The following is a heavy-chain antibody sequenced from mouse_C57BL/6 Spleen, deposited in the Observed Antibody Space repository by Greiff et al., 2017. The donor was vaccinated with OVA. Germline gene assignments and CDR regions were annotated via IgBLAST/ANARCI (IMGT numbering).Heavy chain of an antibody. D-gene: IGHD1-1*01. CDR1: GFTFSSYG. J-gene: IGHJ1*03. V-gene: IGHV5-6*01. Sequence: EVMLVESGGDLVKPGGSLKLSCAASGFTFSSYGMSWVRQTPDKRLEWVATISSGGSYTYYPDSVKGRFTISRDNAKNTLYLQMSSLKSEDTAMYYCAREAYGSSYGYFDVWGTGTTVTVSS. CDR2: ISSGGSYT. CDR3: AREAYGSSYGYFDV.